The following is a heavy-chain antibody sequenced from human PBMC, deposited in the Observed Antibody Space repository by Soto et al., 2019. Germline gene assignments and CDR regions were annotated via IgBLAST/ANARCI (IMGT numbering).Heavy chain of an antibody. CDR1: GGSSSSYY. Sequence: PLETLSHTCTVSGGSSSSYYWSWIRQPPGKGLEWIGYIYYSGSTNYNPSLKSRVTISVDTFKNQFSLKLSSVTAADTAVYYCARARGSWLDYWGQGTLVTVSS. J-gene: IGHJ4*02. CDR3: ARARGSWLDY. CDR2: IYYSGST. V-gene: IGHV4-59*01. D-gene: IGHD3-10*01.